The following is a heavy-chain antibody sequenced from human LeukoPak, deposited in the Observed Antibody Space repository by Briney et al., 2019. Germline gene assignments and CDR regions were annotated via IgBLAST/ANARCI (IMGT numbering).Heavy chain of an antibody. CDR3: ARDIIVVVPAAIRSWFDP. V-gene: IGHV4-39*07. CDR1: GSSISSSSYY. Sequence: SETLSLTCTVSGSSISSSSYYWGWIRQPPGKGLEWIGSIYYSGSTYYNPSLKSRVTISVDTSKNQFSLKLSSVTAADTAVYYCARDIIVVVPAAIRSWFDPWGQGTLVTVSS. D-gene: IGHD2-2*02. J-gene: IGHJ5*02. CDR2: IYYSGST.